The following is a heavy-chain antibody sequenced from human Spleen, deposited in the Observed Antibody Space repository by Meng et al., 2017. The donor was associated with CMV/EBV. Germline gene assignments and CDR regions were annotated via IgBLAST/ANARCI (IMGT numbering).Heavy chain of an antibody. V-gene: IGHV4-59*01. D-gene: IGHD1-7*01. Sequence: SETLSLTCTVSGGSISSYYWSWIRQPPGKGLEWIGYIYYSGSTNYNPSLKSRVTISVDTSKNQFSLKLSSVTAADTAVYYCARDTGTTVWSHWGQGTLVTVSS. CDR2: IYYSGST. J-gene: IGHJ4*02. CDR1: GGSISSYY. CDR3: ARDTGTTVWSH.